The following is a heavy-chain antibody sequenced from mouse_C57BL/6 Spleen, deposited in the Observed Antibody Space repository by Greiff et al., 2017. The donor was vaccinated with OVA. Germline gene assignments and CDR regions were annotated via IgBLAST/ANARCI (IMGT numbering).Heavy chain of an antibody. CDR1: GFTFSDYY. J-gene: IGHJ3*01. CDR3: ARADYYGSSLPFAY. Sequence: EVKLVESEGGLVQPGSSMKLSCTASGFTFSDYYMAWVRQVPEKGLEWVANINYDGSSTYYLDSLKSRFIISRDNAKNILYLQMSSLKSEDTATYYCARADYYGSSLPFAYWGQGTLVTVSA. V-gene: IGHV5-16*01. D-gene: IGHD1-1*01. CDR2: INYDGSST.